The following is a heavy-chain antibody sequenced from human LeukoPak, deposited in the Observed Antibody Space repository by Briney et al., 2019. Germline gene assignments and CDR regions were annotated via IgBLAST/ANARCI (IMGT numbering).Heavy chain of an antibody. CDR3: ARGGNRFGGFYFDY. CDR2: IHHSGRS. D-gene: IGHD3-10*01. J-gene: IGHJ4*02. CDR1: ADSLSSGGHY. Sequence: SQTLSLTCTVSADSLSSGGHYWAWIRQFPGKGLESIGFIHHSGRSRHNPSLKDRVAISVVTSRKQFALKLSSVTAADTAMYYCARGGNRFGGFYFDYWGQGIQVIVSS. V-gene: IGHV4-31*03.